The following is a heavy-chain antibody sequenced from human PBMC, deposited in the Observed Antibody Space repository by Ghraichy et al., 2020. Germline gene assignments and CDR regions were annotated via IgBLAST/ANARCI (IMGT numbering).Heavy chain of an antibody. CDR3: ANLGERVISVVGAKYDP. Sequence: LSLTCAASGFTFSSYAMSWVRQAPGKGLEWVSAISGSGGSTYYADSVKGRFTISRDNSKNTLYLQMNSLRAEDTAVYYCANLGERVISVVGAKYDPWGQGTLVTVSS. J-gene: IGHJ5*02. D-gene: IGHD1-26*01. CDR2: ISGSGGST. CDR1: GFTFSSYA. V-gene: IGHV3-23*01.